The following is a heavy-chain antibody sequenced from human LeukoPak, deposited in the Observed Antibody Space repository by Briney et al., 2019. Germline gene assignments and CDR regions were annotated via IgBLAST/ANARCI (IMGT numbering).Heavy chain of an antibody. J-gene: IGHJ4*02. V-gene: IGHV4-59*01. CDR1: GGTISSYY. Sequence: SETLSLTCTVSGGTISSYYWSWIRQPPGKGLEWIGYIYYSGSTNYNPSLKSRVTISVDTSKNQFSLKLSSVTAADTAVYYCARGYDSSGNFDYWGQGTLVTVSS. CDR2: IYYSGST. D-gene: IGHD3-22*01. CDR3: ARGYDSSGNFDY.